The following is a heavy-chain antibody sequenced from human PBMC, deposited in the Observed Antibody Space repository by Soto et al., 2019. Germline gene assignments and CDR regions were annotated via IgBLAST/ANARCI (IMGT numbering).Heavy chain of an antibody. Sequence: SVKVSCKASGGTFSSYTISWVRQAPGQGLEWMGRIIPILGIANYAQKFQGRVTITADKSTSTAYMELSSLRSEDTAVYYCARDRKKPIGWFDPWGQGTLVTVSS. CDR3: ARDRKKPIGWFDP. V-gene: IGHV1-69*04. D-gene: IGHD2-21*01. CDR2: IIPILGIA. CDR1: GGTFSSYT. J-gene: IGHJ5*02.